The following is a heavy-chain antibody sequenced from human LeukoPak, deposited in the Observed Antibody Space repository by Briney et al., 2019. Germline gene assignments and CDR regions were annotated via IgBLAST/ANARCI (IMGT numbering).Heavy chain of an antibody. CDR1: GFTFSIYS. CDR2: ISSSSSYI. D-gene: IGHD2-2*01. CDR3: ASLGQLDY. J-gene: IGHJ4*02. V-gene: IGHV3-21*01. Sequence: GGSLRLSRAASGFTFSIYSMNWVRQAPGKGLEWVSSISSSSSYIYYADSVKGRFTISRDNPKNSLHLQVNSLRAEDTAVYYCASLGQLDYWGQGTLVTVSS.